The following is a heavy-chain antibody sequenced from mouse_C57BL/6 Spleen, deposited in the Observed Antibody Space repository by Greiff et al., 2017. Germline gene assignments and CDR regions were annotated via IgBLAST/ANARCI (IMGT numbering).Heavy chain of an antibody. Sequence: QVQLPQPGTELVKPGASVKLSCKASGYTFTSYWMHWVKQRPGPGLEWIGNINPSNGGTNYNEKFKSKATLTVDKSSSTAYMQLSSLTSEDSAVYYCARDDYGGFYYAMDYWGQGTSVTVSS. CDR3: ARDDYGGFYYAMDY. CDR1: GYTFTSYW. CDR2: INPSNGGT. V-gene: IGHV1-53*01. J-gene: IGHJ4*01. D-gene: IGHD2-4*01.